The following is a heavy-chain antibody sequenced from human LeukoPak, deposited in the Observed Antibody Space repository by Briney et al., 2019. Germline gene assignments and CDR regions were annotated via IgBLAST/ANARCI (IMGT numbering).Heavy chain of an antibody. CDR3: ARVPFYYGSGSYYIDDYFVY. CDR1: GGSISNYY. D-gene: IGHD3-10*01. CDR2: IYYIGST. Sequence: SETLSLTCTVSGGSISNYYWSWVRQPPGKGLEWIGYIYYIGSTNFNPSLTSGATISVDTSKNQVSLRLISVTDADTAVYYCARVPFYYGSGSYYIDDYFVYWGQGTLVTVSS. J-gene: IGHJ4*02. V-gene: IGHV4-59*01.